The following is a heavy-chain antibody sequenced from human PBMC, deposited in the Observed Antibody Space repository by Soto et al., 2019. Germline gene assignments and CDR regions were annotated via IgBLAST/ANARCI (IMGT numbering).Heavy chain of an antibody. CDR2: IYRPDDK. V-gene: IGHV2-5*01. CDR1: GFSLTPAVG. Sequence: SGPTLVNPTQTLTLTCTFSGFSLTPAVGVGWIRQPPGKAPEWLALIYRPDDKRYSPSLRTRLTITKDTSKNQVVLTMTNMDPVDTGTYYCAYYGTSYFFDHWGLGTLVTVSS. CDR3: AYYGTSYFFDH. D-gene: IGHD3-10*01. J-gene: IGHJ4*02.